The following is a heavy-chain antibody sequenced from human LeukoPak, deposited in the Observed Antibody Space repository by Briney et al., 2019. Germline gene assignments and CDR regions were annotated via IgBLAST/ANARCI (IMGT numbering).Heavy chain of an antibody. CDR1: GGSISGYY. CDR2: INHSGST. CDR3: ARTELTIFGVVDYYYMDV. J-gene: IGHJ6*03. Sequence: SETLSLTCAVSGGSISGYYWSWIRQPPGKGLEWIGDINHSGSTNYNPSLKSRVTISVDTSKNQFSLKLSSVTAADTAVYYCARTELTIFGVVDYYYMDVWGKGTTVTVSS. V-gene: IGHV4-34*01. D-gene: IGHD3-3*01.